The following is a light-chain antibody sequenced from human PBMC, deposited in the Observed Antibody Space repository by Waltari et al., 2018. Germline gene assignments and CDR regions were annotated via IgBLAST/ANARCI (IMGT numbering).Light chain of an antibody. CDR1: ASNIGGNL. CDR3: ASWDDSLNGHWV. J-gene: IGLJ3*02. V-gene: IGLV1-44*01. CDR2: RSD. Sequence: QPVLTPPPSVSGTPGQRVTIPCSGSASNIGGNLVNWYQRFPGKAPKRLIYRSDLRPSGVPDRFSGSKSGTSASLAISGLQSEDEADYFCASWDDSLNGHWVFGGGTKVTVL.